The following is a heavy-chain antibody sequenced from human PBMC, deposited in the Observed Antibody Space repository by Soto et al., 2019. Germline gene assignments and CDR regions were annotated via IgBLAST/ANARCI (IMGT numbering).Heavy chain of an antibody. CDR2: IGTASDT. J-gene: IGHJ4*02. D-gene: IGHD6-13*01. CDR3: ARARAAAGRRFEIDY. Sequence: EVQLVESGGGLVQPGGSLRLSCAASGFTFSSYDMHWVRQATGKGLEWVSAIGTASDTYYAGSVKGRFTIPRENAKNSLYLQMNSLTVGDTAVYYCARARAAAGRRFEIDYWGQGTLVTVSS. CDR1: GFTFSSYD. V-gene: IGHV3-13*04.